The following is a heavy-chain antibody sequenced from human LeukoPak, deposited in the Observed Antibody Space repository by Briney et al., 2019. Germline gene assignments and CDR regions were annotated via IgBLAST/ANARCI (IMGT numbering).Heavy chain of an antibody. Sequence: GEALKISFKGSGYSFTSYWIGWVRQMPGKGLEWMGIIYPGDSDTRYSPSFQGQVTISADKSISTAYLQWSSLKASDTAMYYCARRALVGATSLYYFDYWGQGTLVTVSS. J-gene: IGHJ4*02. CDR1: GYSFTSYW. D-gene: IGHD1-26*01. V-gene: IGHV5-51*01. CDR2: IYPGDSDT. CDR3: ARRALVGATSLYYFDY.